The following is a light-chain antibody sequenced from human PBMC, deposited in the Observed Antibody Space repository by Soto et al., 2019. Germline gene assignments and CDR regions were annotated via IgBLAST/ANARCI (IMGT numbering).Light chain of an antibody. Sequence: QSALTQPASVSGSPGQSITISCTGTSSDVGGYNYVSWYQQHPGKAPKLMIYDVSNRPSGVSNRFSGSKSGNTASLTISGFQAEDGADYYGSSYTSSSTLALYVFGTGTRVPVL. CDR1: SSDVGGYNY. J-gene: IGLJ1*01. CDR2: DVS. V-gene: IGLV2-14*01. CDR3: SSYTSSSTLALYV.